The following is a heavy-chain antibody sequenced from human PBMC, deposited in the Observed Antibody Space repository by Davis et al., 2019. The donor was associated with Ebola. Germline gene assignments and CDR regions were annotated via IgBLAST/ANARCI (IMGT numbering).Heavy chain of an antibody. V-gene: IGHV3-74*01. CDR1: GFTFSNYW. CDR2: INPDGSFT. D-gene: IGHD2-2*01. J-gene: IGHJ4*02. CDR3: ARSSYQPDY. Sequence: PGGSLRLSCAASGFTFSNYWMSWVRQAPGKGLVWVSRINPDGSFTDYADSVKGRFSISRDSTSNTLYLQMNGLGAEDTAVYYCARSSYQPDYWGQGTLVTVSS.